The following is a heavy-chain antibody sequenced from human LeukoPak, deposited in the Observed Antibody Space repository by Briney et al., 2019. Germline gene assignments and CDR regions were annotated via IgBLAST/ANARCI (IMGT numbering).Heavy chain of an antibody. V-gene: IGHV1-69*13. CDR3: ARGRKVGAGYDQFDI. Sequence: ASVKVSCKASGGTFSSYAISWVRQAPGQGLEWMGGIIPIFGTANYAQKFQGRVTITADESTSTAYMELSSLRSEDTAVYYCARGRKVGAGYDQFDIWGQGTMVTVSS. D-gene: IGHD1-26*01. CDR1: GGTFSSYA. CDR2: IIPIFGTA. J-gene: IGHJ3*02.